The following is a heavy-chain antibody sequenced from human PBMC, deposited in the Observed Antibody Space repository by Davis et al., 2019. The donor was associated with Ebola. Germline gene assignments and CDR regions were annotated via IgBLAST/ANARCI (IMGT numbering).Heavy chain of an antibody. J-gene: IGHJ4*02. Sequence: GESLKISCKGSGYSFTSYWIGWVRQTPGKGLEWMGIIYPGDSDTRYSPSFQGQVTITADKSISPAYLQWSSLKASDTAMYYCARNISYYSDGGDYWGQGTLVTVSS. V-gene: IGHV5-51*01. CDR3: ARNISYYSDGGDY. D-gene: IGHD4-17*01. CDR1: GYSFTSYW. CDR2: IYPGDSDT.